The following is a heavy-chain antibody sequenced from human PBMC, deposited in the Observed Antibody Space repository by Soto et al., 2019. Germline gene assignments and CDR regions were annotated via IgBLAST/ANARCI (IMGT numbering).Heavy chain of an antibody. V-gene: IGHV3-53*01. CDR1: GFTVSRNY. CDR2: IYSGGST. Sequence: EVQLVESGGGLIHPGGSWRLSCAASGFTVSRNYMSWVRQPPGKGLEWGSVIYSGGSTYYADSVKGRFTISRDNSKNTLYLQMNSLRSEDTAVYYCARITASDAFDIWGQGTMVTVSS. J-gene: IGHJ3*02. CDR3: ARITASDAFDI. D-gene: IGHD1-20*01.